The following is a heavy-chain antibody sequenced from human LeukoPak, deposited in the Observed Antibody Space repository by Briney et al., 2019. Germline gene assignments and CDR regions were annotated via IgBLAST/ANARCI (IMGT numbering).Heavy chain of an antibody. D-gene: IGHD3-16*01. CDR2: IYTSGST. CDR1: GASTSSYY. V-gene: IGHV4-4*07. Sequence: SETLSLTCTVSGASTSSYYWSWIRQPAGKGLEWIGRIYTSGSTNYNPSLKSRVTMSVDTSKNQFSLKLSSVTAADTAVYYCALGGVLYYFDYWGQGTLVTVSS. J-gene: IGHJ4*02. CDR3: ALGGVLYYFDY.